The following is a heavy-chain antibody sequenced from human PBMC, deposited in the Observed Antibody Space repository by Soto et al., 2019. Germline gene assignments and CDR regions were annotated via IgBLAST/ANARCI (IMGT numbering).Heavy chain of an antibody. CDR3: ARLPYVILTGYYSPPDY. CDR1: GGSISSSSYY. Sequence: QLQLQESGPGLVKPSETLSLTCTVSGGSISSSSYYWGWIRQPPGKGLEWIGSIYYSGSTYYNPXLKSRVSISVXXSXNXXSLNLSSVAAADTAVYYCARLPYVILTGYYSPPDYWGPGTLVTVSS. CDR2: IYYSGST. V-gene: IGHV4-39*01. D-gene: IGHD3-9*01. J-gene: IGHJ4*02.